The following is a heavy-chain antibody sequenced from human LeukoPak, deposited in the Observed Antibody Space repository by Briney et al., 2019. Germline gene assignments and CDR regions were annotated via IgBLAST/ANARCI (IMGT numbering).Heavy chain of an antibody. CDR2: INQDGSDK. D-gene: IGHD3-10*01. J-gene: IGHJ6*02. V-gene: IGHV3-7*01. CDR3: AWYGVTHGLDV. Sequence: GGSLRLSCAASGFSLSNYWMSWVRQAPGRGLEWVANINQDGSDKYYVDSVMGRFTISKDNAKNSVYLQMNSLRPEDTAIYYCAWYGVTHGLDVWGQGTTVTVSS. CDR1: GFSLSNYW.